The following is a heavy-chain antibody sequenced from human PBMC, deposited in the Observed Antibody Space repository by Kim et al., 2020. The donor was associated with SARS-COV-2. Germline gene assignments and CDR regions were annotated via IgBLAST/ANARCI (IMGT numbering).Heavy chain of an antibody. CDR3: VKRSYASGWYEEY. Sequence: GGSLRLSCVAAGFPFSSYAMSWVRQAPAKGLEWVSAISSSGASTYYADPVKGRFTISRDNSRNTLFLQMNSLRAEDTAVYYCVKRSYASGWYEEYWGQGT. CDR1: GFPFSSYA. D-gene: IGHD6-19*01. J-gene: IGHJ4*02. CDR2: ISSSGAST. V-gene: IGHV3-23*01.